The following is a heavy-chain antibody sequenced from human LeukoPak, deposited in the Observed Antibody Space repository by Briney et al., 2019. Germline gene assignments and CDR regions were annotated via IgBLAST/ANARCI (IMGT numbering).Heavy chain of an antibody. CDR2: ISFDGTNK. CDR3: ARDRGHYYDSSGYYSRSREGFDY. J-gene: IGHJ4*02. V-gene: IGHV3-30-3*01. D-gene: IGHD3-22*01. CDR1: GFTFSTFA. Sequence: PGGSLRLSCAASGFTFSTFAMHWVRQAPGKGLEWVAVISFDGTNKYYADSVKGRFTISRDNSKSTLYLQMNSLRSEDTAVYYCARDRGHYYDSSGYYSRSREGFDYWGQGTLVTVSS.